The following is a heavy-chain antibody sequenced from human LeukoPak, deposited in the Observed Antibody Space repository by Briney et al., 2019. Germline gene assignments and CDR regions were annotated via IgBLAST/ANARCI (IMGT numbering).Heavy chain of an antibody. J-gene: IGHJ4*02. CDR1: GVSMSSGDYH. D-gene: IGHD3-22*01. CDR2: ISYRGST. CDR3: ARAGSRPYFDSGAYFDY. Sequence: SQTLSLTCTVSGVSMSSGDYHWSWIRHRPGKGLEWIEYISYRGSTFYNPSLMSRATISVDTSKKQLSLDLRSVAVADTAVYYCARAGSRPYFDSGAYFDYWGQGTPVTAAS. V-gene: IGHV4-31*03.